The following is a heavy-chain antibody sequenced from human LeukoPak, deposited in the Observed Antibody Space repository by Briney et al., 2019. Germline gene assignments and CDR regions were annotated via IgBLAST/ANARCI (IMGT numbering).Heavy chain of an antibody. V-gene: IGHV1-69*01. CDR3: ASSLAGTTEDY. CDR1: GGTLSSYA. J-gene: IGHJ4*02. Sequence: ASVKVSCKASGGTLSSYAISWVRQAPGQGLEWMGGIIPIFGTANYAQKFQGRVTITADESTSTAYMELSSLRSEDTAVYYCASSLAGTTEDYRGQGTLVTVSS. D-gene: IGHD1-7*01. CDR2: IIPIFGTA.